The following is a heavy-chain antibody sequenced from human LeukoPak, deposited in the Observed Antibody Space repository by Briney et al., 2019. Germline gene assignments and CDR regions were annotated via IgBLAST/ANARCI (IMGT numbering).Heavy chain of an antibody. CDR1: GGSISSGDYY. J-gene: IGHJ4*02. D-gene: IGHD5-24*01. CDR3: ATDHGATIGYFFDY. V-gene: IGHV4-31*03. CDR2: ISYSGST. Sequence: PSETLSLTCTVSGGSISSGDYYWSWIRQPPGKGLEWIGYISYSGSTYYNPSLKSRLTISVDTSKNQFSLTLTSVTAADTAVYYCATDHGATIGYFFDYWGQGTLVTVSS.